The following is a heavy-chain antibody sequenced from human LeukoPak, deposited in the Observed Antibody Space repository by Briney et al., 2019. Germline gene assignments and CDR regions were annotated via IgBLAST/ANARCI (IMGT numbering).Heavy chain of an antibody. D-gene: IGHD3/OR15-3a*01. Sequence: SETLSLTCTVSGVSISSSNSYWGWIRQPPGKGLEWIGSIYYSGNTYYNASLKSQVSISIDTSKNRFSLRLTSVTAADTAVYYCAKQTGSGLFILPGGQGTLVTVSA. CDR3: AKQTGSGLFILP. V-gene: IGHV4-39*01. CDR1: GVSISSSNSY. CDR2: IYYSGNT. J-gene: IGHJ4*02.